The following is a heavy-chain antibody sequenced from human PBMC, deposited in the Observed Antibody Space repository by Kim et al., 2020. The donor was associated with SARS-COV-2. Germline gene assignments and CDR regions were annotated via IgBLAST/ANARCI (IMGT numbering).Heavy chain of an antibody. V-gene: IGHV3-33*01. Sequence: GGSLRLSCAASGFTFSSYGMHWVRQAPGKGLEWVAVIWYDGSTKYYADSVKGRFTISRDNSKNTLYLQMNSLRAEDTAVYYCARGKGYGSGSYCDYWGQGTLVTVSS. D-gene: IGHD3-10*01. CDR1: GFTFSSYG. CDR3: ARGKGYGSGSYCDY. CDR2: IWYDGSTK. J-gene: IGHJ4*02.